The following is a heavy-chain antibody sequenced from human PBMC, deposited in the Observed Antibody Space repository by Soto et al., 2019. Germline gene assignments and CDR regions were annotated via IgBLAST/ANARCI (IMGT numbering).Heavy chain of an antibody. V-gene: IGHV1-8*01. CDR2: MNPDRDKR. D-gene: IGHD1-1*01. CDR1: GYTFTRYD. J-gene: IGHJ4*02. Sequence: QVQLVQSGAEVRKPGASVRVSCKGSGYTFTRYDIHWVRQATGQGLEWMGWMNPDRDKRGYAQKFQGRVTMSVATSTSTVYMELSSLTSEDTAVYYCVRGGNLDQWGQGTLVTVSS. CDR3: VRGGNLDQ.